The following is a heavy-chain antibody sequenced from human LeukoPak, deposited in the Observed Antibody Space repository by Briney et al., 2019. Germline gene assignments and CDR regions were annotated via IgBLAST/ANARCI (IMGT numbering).Heavy chain of an antibody. J-gene: IGHJ3*02. CDR1: SDSISSGNW. D-gene: IGHD4-17*01. CDR2: IYHTGNT. V-gene: IGHV4-4*02. Sequence: PSGTLSLTCAISSDSISSGNWWNWVRHPPGKGLEWIGEIYHTGNTNYNPSLKSRLTISVDKSKNQFSLKLRSVTAADTAMYYCARRMTTVTTYAFDIWGQGTVVTVSS. CDR3: ARRMTTVTTYAFDI.